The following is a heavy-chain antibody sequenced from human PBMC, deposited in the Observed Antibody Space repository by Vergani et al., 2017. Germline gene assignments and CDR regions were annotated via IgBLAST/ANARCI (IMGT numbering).Heavy chain of an antibody. V-gene: IGHV3-9*01. CDR1: GFTFDDYA. CDR2: ISWNRGRI. Sequence: EVQLVESGGGLVQPGRSLRLSCAASGFTFDDYAMHWVRQALGKGLEWVSGISWNRGRIGYADSVKGRFTISRDNAKNSLYLQMNSLRAEDTALYYCAKVASLRSYYYYYYMDVWGKGTTVTVSS. J-gene: IGHJ6*03. CDR3: AKVASLRSYYYYYYMDV. D-gene: IGHD2-21*01.